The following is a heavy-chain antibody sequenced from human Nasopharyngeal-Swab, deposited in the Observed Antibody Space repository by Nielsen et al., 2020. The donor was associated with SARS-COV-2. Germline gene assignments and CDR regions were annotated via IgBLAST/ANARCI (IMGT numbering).Heavy chain of an antibody. J-gene: IGHJ3*02. CDR2: IYWDDDK. D-gene: IGHD3-22*01. V-gene: IGHV2-5*02. CDR3: ALSKDYYDSSGYSDAFDI. CDR1: GFSLSTSGVG. Sequence: SGPTLVKPTQTLTLTCTFSGFSLSTSGVGVGWIRQPPGKALEWLALIYWDDDKRYSPSLKSRLTITKDTSKNQVVLTMTNMDPVDTATYYCALSKDYYDSSGYSDAFDIWGQGTMVIVSS.